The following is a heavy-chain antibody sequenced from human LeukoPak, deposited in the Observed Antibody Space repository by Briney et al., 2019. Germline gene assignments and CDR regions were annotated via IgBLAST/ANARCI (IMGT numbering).Heavy chain of an antibody. CDR3: ARASNYFDSRGLHWFDP. Sequence: GGSLRLSCAASGFTFNSYGMHWVRQAPGKGLVWVSRIDGDGSRTSYADSVKGRFTISRDNAKNTLYLQMNSLRAEDTAMYYCARASNYFDSRGLHWFDPWGQGTLVTVSS. D-gene: IGHD3-22*01. J-gene: IGHJ5*02. CDR1: GFTFNSYG. V-gene: IGHV3-74*01. CDR2: IDGDGSRT.